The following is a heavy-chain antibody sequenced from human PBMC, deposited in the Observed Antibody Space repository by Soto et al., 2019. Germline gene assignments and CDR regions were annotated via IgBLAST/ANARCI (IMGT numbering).Heavy chain of an antibody. CDR1: GFTFSSYA. CDR3: AKKVTTDYGDTDKYYFDY. D-gene: IGHD4-17*01. CDR2: ISGSGGST. V-gene: IGHV3-23*01. Sequence: GGSLRLSCAASGFTFSSYAMSWVRQAPGKGLEWVSAISGSGGSTYYADSVKGRFTISRDNSKNTLYLQMNSLRAEDTAVYYCAKKVTTDYGDTDKYYFDYWGQGTLVTVSS. J-gene: IGHJ4*02.